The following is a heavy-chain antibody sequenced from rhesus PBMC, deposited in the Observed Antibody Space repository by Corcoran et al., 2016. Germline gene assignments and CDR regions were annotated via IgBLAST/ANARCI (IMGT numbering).Heavy chain of an antibody. V-gene: IGHV4-81*01. CDR3: ARRGYNIWTGYSYFDY. CDR2: IYDNRAST. Sequence: QLQLPESGPGLVKPSETLCRTCAVSGGSIGSHYWSWIRQPPGKGLEGMGYIYDNRASTNYTPALKNRVTTPKDTAKNQFSLKRSSVTAADTAVYYCARRGYNIWTGYSYFDYWGQGVLVTVSS. J-gene: IGHJ4*01. D-gene: IGHD3-3*01. CDR1: GGSIGSHY.